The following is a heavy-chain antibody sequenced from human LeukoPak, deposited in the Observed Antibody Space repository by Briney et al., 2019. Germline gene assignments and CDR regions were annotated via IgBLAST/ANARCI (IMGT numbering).Heavy chain of an antibody. D-gene: IGHD6-6*01. Sequence: SQTLSLTCTVSGGSISSGSYYWSWIRQPAGKGLEWIGRIYTSGSTNYNPSLKSRVTISVDTSKNQFSLKLSSVTAADTAVYYCARGSIAARLPYFDYWGQGTLVTVSS. V-gene: IGHV4-61*02. CDR2: IYTSGST. J-gene: IGHJ4*02. CDR1: GGSISSGSYY. CDR3: ARGSIAARLPYFDY.